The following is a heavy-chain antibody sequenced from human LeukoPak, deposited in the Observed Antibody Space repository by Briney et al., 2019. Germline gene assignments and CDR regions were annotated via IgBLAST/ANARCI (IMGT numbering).Heavy chain of an antibody. V-gene: IGHV1-46*01. CDR1: GYTFTSYY. CDR2: INPSGGST. CDR3: ARDLVAGTGYY. D-gene: IGHD6-19*01. Sequence: ASVKVSCKASGYTFTSYYMHWVRQAPGQGLEWMGIINPSGGSTRYAQKFQGRVTMTRDTSTSTVYMELSSLRSEDTAVYYCARDLVAGTGYYWGQGTLVTVSS. J-gene: IGHJ4*02.